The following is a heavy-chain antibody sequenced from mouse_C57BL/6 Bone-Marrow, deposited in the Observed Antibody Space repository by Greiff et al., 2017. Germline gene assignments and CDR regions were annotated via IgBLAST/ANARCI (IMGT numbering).Heavy chain of an antibody. CDR3: ARPGSGRFDY. CDR2: IDPSDSYT. V-gene: IGHV1-59*01. J-gene: IGHJ2*01. D-gene: IGHD1-1*01. Sequence: QVQLQQPGAELVRPGTSVKLSCKASGYTFTSYWMHWVKQRPGQGLEWMGVIDPSDSYTNYNQKFKGKATLTVDTSSSTAYMQLSSLTSEDSAVYYCARPGSGRFDYGGQGTTLTVSA. CDR1: GYTFTSYW.